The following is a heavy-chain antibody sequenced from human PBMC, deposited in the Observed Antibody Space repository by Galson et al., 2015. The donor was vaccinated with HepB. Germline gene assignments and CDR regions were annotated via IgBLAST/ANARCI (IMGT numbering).Heavy chain of an antibody. CDR1: GFTFSSYA. CDR2: IGSDGSTR. J-gene: IGHJ4*02. V-gene: IGHV3-30*02. CDR3: ATGADYCFVN. Sequence: SLRLSCAASGFTFSSYAMDWVRQVPGKGLEWVAFIGSDGSTRSYADSVKGRFTISRDESKNTLYVQMDSLRAEDTAVYYCATGADYCFVNWGQGTLVTVSS.